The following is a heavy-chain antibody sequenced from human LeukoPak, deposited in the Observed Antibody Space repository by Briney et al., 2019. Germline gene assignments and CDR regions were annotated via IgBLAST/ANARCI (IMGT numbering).Heavy chain of an antibody. CDR2: INGGGVNT. CDR1: GFTFSSYA. D-gene: IGHD4-17*01. V-gene: IGHV3-23*01. Sequence: GGSLRLSCAASGFTFSSYAMSWVRQAPGKGLEWVSTINGGGVNTHYADSVGGRFTISRDNSKNTLFLQMNSLRAEDTAVYYCANTRGDYVPYYYYGMDVWGQGTTVTVSS. CDR3: ANTRGDYVPYYYYGMDV. J-gene: IGHJ6*02.